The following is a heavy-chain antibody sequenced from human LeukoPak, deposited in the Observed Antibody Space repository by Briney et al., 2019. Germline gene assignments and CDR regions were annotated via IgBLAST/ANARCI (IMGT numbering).Heavy chain of an antibody. J-gene: IGHJ4*02. V-gene: IGHV1-3*03. D-gene: IGHD5-18*01. CDR1: GYTFTSYA. CDR2: INAGNGNT. Sequence: ASVKVSCKASGYTFTSYAMHWVRQAPGQRLEWMGWINAGNGNTKYSQEFQGRVTITRDTSASTAYMELSSLRSEDMAVYYCARDFGSYGGGWYFDYWGQGTLVTVSS. CDR3: ARDFGSYGGGWYFDY.